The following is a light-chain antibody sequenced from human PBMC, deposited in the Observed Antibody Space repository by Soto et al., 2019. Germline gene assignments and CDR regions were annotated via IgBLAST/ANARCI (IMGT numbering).Light chain of an antibody. CDR3: QQYDTLPFT. Sequence: DIQMTQSPSSLSASVGDRVTITCQASQDISNYLNWYQQKPGKAPQLLIYDASNLEAGVPSRFSGSGSGTDFTITISSLQPEDIATYYCQQYDTLPFTFGQGTRLEIK. CDR2: DAS. V-gene: IGKV1-33*01. CDR1: QDISNY. J-gene: IGKJ5*01.